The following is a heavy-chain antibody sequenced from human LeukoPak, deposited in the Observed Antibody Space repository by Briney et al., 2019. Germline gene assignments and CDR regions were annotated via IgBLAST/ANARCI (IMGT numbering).Heavy chain of an antibody. V-gene: IGHV1-2*02. CDR2: INPNSGGT. Sequence: ASVKVSCKATGSTFTGYYMHWVRQSPGQGLGWMVGINPNSGGTNYAQKFQGRVTMTRDTYISTAYMELSRLRSDDTAVYYCARSGGYYHYYYYMDVWGKGATVTVSS. J-gene: IGHJ6*03. CDR3: ARSGGYYHYYYYMDV. CDR1: GSTFTGYY. D-gene: IGHD1-26*01.